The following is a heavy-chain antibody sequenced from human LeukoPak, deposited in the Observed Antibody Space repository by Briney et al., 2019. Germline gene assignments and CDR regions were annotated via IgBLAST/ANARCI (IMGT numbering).Heavy chain of an antibody. V-gene: IGHV1-18*01. D-gene: IGHD6-19*01. CDR1: GYTFTSYG. CDR2: ISAYNGNT. CDR3: ARVERGSSARPFDY. Sequence: ASVKVSCNASGYTFTSYGISWVRQAPGQGLEWMGWISAYNGNTNYAQKLQGRVTMTTDTSTSTAYMELRSLRSDDTAVYYCARVERGSSARPFDYWGQGTLVTVSS. J-gene: IGHJ4*02.